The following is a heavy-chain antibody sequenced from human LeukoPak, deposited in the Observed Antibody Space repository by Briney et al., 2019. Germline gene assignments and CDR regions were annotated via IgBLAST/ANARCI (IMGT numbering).Heavy chain of an antibody. D-gene: IGHD6-19*01. Sequence: GRSLRLSCAAPGFTFSSYGMHCVRQAPGKGLEWVAVIWYDGSNKYYADSVRGRFTITRDNSKNTLYLQMNSLRAEDTAVYYCAKGRSIAVAGTPFDYWGQGTLVTVSS. V-gene: IGHV3-33*06. CDR2: IWYDGSNK. CDR3: AKGRSIAVAGTPFDY. CDR1: GFTFSSYG. J-gene: IGHJ4*02.